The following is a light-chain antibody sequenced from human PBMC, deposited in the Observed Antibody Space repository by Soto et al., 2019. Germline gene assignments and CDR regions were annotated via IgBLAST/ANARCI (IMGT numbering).Light chain of an antibody. V-gene: IGKV3-15*01. CDR1: QSVSSN. J-gene: IGKJ1*01. Sequence: EIVITHSPSTVSVSPGERATLSCRASQSVSSNLAWYQQKPGQAPRLLIYGASTRATGIPARFSGSGSGTEFTLTISSLQSEDFAVYYCQQYNNWPRTFGQGTKVDIK. CDR2: GAS. CDR3: QQYNNWPRT.